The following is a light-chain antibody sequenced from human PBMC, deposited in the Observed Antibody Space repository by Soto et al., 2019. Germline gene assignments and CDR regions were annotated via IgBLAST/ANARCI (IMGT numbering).Light chain of an antibody. J-gene: IGKJ1*01. CDR2: GAS. CDR1: QSVSSCY. V-gene: IGKV3-20*01. CDR3: QQYGGSPAWT. Sequence: EIVLTQSPGTLSLSPGERATLSCRASQSVSSCYLAWYQQKPGQAPRLLIYGASSRATGIPDRFSGSGSGTDFTLTISRLEPEDFAVYYCQQYGGSPAWTFGQGTKVEIK.